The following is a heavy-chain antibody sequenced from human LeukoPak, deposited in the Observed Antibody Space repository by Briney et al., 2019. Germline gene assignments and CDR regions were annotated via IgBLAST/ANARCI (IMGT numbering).Heavy chain of an antibody. Sequence: PGGSLRLSCKVSGFIFRKHKMSWVRQAPGKGLEWVANLKEDGSEQKYVDSVKGRFTISRDNAKDSLFLHMSSLRVEDTGIYYCARESYGGTGFDFWGQGTLSTVSS. V-gene: IGHV3-7*01. D-gene: IGHD4-23*01. CDR1: GFIFRKHK. J-gene: IGHJ4*02. CDR3: ARESYGGTGFDF. CDR2: LKEDGSEQ.